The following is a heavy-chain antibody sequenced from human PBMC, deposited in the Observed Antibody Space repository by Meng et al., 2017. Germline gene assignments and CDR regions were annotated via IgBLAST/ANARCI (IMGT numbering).Heavy chain of an antibody. D-gene: IGHD2-15*01. V-gene: IGHV5-51*01. CDR2: LSPGNSDT. CDR3: ARVDIVVVVAANEGAFHI. Sequence: GESLKISCKASGYSISNYWIGWVRQKPEKGLEWMGILSPGNSDTRYSPSFQGQVTISADNSINTAYLQWSSLTASDTAIYYCARVDIVVVVAANEGAFHIWGQGTMVTVSS. CDR1: GYSISNYW. J-gene: IGHJ3*02.